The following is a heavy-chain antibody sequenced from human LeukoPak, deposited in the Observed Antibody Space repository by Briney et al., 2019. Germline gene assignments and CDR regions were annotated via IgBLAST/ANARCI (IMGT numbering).Heavy chain of an antibody. V-gene: IGHV4-59*01. CDR1: GGSFNDNY. Sequence: PSETLSLTCNVSGGSFNDNYWNWIRHLPGKGLEWIGYVYHNGHSDYNPSLKSRVTISVDTSTNQFSLKMISVTAADTAVYYYAGLGYSSDWLDSWGHGSLVIVSS. CDR3: AGLGYSSDWLDS. J-gene: IGHJ5*01. D-gene: IGHD2-15*01. CDR2: VYHNGHS.